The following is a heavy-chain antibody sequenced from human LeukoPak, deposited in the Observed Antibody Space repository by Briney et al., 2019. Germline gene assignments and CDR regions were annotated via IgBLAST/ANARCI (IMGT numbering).Heavy chain of an antibody. CDR2: INHSGST. CDR1: GGSFSGYH. D-gene: IGHD6-13*01. Sequence: SETLSLTCAVYGGSFSGYHWSWIRQPPGKGLEWIGEINHSGSTNYNPSLKSRVTISVDTSKSQFSLKLNSVTAADTAVYFCARGGIVTAGTKWLNYWGQGTLVTVSS. CDR3: ARGGIVTAGTKWLNY. J-gene: IGHJ4*02. V-gene: IGHV4-34*01.